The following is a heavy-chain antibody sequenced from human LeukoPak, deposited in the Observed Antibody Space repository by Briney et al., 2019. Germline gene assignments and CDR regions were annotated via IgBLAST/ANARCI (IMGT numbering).Heavy chain of an antibody. CDR2: IYSGGST. D-gene: IGHD2-15*01. J-gene: IGHJ4*02. CDR1: GFTVSSNY. Sequence: PGGSLRLSCAASGFTVSSNYMNWVRQAPGKGLEWVSVIYSGGSTYYADSAKGRFTISRDNSKNTLYLQMNSLRAEDTAVYYRARAGLYCSGGSCYHFDYWGQGTLVTVSS. CDR3: ARAGLYCSGGSCYHFDY. V-gene: IGHV3-53*01.